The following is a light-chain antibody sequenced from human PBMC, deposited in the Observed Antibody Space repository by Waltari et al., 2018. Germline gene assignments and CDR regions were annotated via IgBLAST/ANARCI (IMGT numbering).Light chain of an antibody. V-gene: IGKV3-20*01. Sequence: EIVLTQSPGTLSLSPGERATLACRASQSVCRSLAGYQQKPGQAPRLLIYDASRRATGIPDRFSGSGSGTDFSLTISRLEPEDFAVYYCQNYVRLPATFGQGTKVEI. CDR3: QNYVRLPAT. J-gene: IGKJ1*01. CDR1: QSVCRS. CDR2: DAS.